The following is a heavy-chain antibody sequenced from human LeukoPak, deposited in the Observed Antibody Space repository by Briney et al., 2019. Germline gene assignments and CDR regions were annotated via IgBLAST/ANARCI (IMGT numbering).Heavy chain of an antibody. CDR1: GYTFTGYY. CDR3: ATPPPPNCSGGSCQPPPIDYYYYYMDV. V-gene: IGHV1-2*02. Sequence: GASVKVSCKASGYTFTGYYMHWVRQAPGQGLEWMGWINPNSGGTNYAQKFQGRVTMTRDTSISTAYMELSRLRSDDTAVYYCATPPPPNCSGGSCQPPPIDYYYYYMDVWGKGTTVTVSS. D-gene: IGHD2-15*01. J-gene: IGHJ6*03. CDR2: INPNSGGT.